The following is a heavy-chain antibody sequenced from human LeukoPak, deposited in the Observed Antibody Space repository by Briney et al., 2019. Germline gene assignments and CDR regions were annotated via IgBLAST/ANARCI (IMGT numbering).Heavy chain of an antibody. Sequence: GGSLRLSCAASGFTVSSNYMSWVRQAPGKGLEWVSVIYSGGSTYYADSVKGRFTISRDNSKNTLYLQMNSLRAGDTAVYYCARDRGITIYGDYYGMDVWGQGTTVTVSS. D-gene: IGHD3-9*01. CDR2: IYSGGST. CDR1: GFTVSSNY. CDR3: ARDRGITIYGDYYGMDV. J-gene: IGHJ6*02. V-gene: IGHV3-66*01.